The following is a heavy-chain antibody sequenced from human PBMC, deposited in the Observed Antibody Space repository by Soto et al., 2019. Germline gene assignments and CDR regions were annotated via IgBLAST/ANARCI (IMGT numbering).Heavy chain of an antibody. CDR3: ARVGYNSDWYDGPKHY. CDR1: GFTFNSYA. V-gene: IGHV3-30-3*01. J-gene: IGHJ4*02. Sequence: QVHLVESGGGVVQPGRSLRLSCAASGFTFNSYAMHWVRQAPGKGLEWVAAMSIDGNNKYYADSVKGRFTISRDNFKNTLYLQMNSLRAEDTAVYYCARVGYNSDWYDGPKHYWGQGTLVTVTS. D-gene: IGHD6-19*01. CDR2: MSIDGNNK.